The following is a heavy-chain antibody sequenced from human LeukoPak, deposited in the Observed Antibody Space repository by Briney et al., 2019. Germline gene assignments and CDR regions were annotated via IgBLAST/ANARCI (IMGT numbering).Heavy chain of an antibody. CDR1: GGSVSSGSYY. D-gene: IGHD5-18*01. CDR2: INHSGST. CDR3: ARGWGNSWYFYYYGMDV. J-gene: IGHJ6*02. V-gene: IGHV4-39*07. Sequence: SETLSLTCTVSGGSVSSGSYYWSWIRQPPGKGLEWIGEINHSGSTNYNPSLKSRVTISVDTSKNQFSLKLSSVTAADTAVYYCARGWGNSWYFYYYGMDVWGQGTTVTISS.